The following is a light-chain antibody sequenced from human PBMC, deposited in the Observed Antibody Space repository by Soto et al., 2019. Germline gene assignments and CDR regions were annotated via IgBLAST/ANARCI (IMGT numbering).Light chain of an antibody. CDR3: QHYGSSPPLT. V-gene: IGKV3-20*01. CDR2: GAS. CDR1: QSVSSTF. J-gene: IGKJ4*01. Sequence: EFVLTQSPGTLSLSPGERATLSCRASQSVSSTFLAWYQQKLGQPPRLLIYGASTRGTGIPDRFSGSGSGTDFTPTISRLEPEDFAVYYCQHYGSSPPLTFGGGTKVEIK.